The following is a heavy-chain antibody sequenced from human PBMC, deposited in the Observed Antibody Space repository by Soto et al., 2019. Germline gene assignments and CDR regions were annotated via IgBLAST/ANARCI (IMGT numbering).Heavy chain of an antibody. D-gene: IGHD1-26*01. CDR2: ISAYNGDT. Sequence: QAQLVQSGAEVKKPWASVKVSCRASGYTFSSYCYAWVRQAPGQGLEWMGGISAYNGDTNYAQKLLDRPTLTTDTSTPTVYMELRNLGSDDTAIYYCARSGAYCTSITCLFDAFWGLGTLVTVSS. CDR1: GYTFSSYC. CDR3: ARSGAYCTSITCLFDAF. V-gene: IGHV1-18*01. J-gene: IGHJ4*02.